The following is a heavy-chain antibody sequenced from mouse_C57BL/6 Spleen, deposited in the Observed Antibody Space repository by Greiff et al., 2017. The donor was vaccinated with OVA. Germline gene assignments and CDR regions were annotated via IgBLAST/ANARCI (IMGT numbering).Heavy chain of an antibody. Sequence: QVHVKQPGAELVRPGSSVKLSCKASGYTFTSYWMDWVKQRPGQGLEWIGNIYPSDSETHYNQKFKDKATLTVDKSSSTAYMQLSSLTSEDSAVYYCASGYYGYWGQGTTLTVSS. CDR1: GYTFTSYW. V-gene: IGHV1-61*01. J-gene: IGHJ2*01. CDR3: ASGYYGY. D-gene: IGHD1-1*01. CDR2: IYPSDSET.